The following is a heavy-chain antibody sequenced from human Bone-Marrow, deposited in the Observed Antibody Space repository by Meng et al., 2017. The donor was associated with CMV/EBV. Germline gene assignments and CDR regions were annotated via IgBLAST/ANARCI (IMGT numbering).Heavy chain of an antibody. D-gene: IGHD3-3*01. CDR1: GFTFSSYG. CDR3: ARDDYRGLLEWSPLDY. Sequence: GESLKISCAASGFTFSSYGMYWVRQAPGKGLEWVAVIWYDGSNKYYADSVKGRFTISRDNSKNTLYLQMNSLRAEDTAVYYCARDDYRGLLEWSPLDYWGQGTLVHVSS. CDR2: IWYDGSNK. V-gene: IGHV3-33*01. J-gene: IGHJ4*02.